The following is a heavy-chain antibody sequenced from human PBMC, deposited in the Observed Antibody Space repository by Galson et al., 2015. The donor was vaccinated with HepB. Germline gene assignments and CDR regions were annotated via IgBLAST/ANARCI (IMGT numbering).Heavy chain of an antibody. CDR1: GYTFTSYA. Sequence: SLRLSCKASGYTFTSYAMHWVRQAPGQRLEWMGWINAGNGNTKYSQKFQGRVTITRDKSASTAYMELNSLRYEDTAVYYCARDLGYCTNGVFYRGWCDAWGQGTLVTVSS. CDR3: ARDLGYCTNGVFYRGWCDA. D-gene: IGHD2-8*01. V-gene: IGHV1-3*01. J-gene: IGHJ5*02. CDR2: INAGNGNT.